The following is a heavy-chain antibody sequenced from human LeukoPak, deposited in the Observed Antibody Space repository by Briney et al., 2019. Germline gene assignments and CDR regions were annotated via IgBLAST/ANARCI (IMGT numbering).Heavy chain of an antibody. CDR1: GGSISSYY. Sequence: PSETLSLTCTVSGGSISSYYWSWIRHPPGKVLEWIGYIYYSGSTNYNPSLESRVTISVDTSKNQFSLKLSSVTAADTAVYYCAREDCSGDGCYSFDYWGQGTLVTVFS. CDR3: AREDCSGDGCYSFDY. V-gene: IGHV4-59*01. CDR2: IYYSGST. D-gene: IGHD2-15*01. J-gene: IGHJ4*02.